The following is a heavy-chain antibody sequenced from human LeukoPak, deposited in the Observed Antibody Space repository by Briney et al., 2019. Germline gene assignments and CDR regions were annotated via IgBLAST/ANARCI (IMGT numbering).Heavy chain of an antibody. CDR3: ARLKTDLEGIDY. V-gene: IGHV4-30-4*01. Sequence: SETLSLTCTVSGGSISSGDYYWTWIRQPPGKGLEWIGYIYYSGSTYYSPSLKSRVSVSVDTFKNQFSLKLSSVTAADTAVYFCARLKTDLEGIDYWGQGTLVTVSS. CDR2: IYYSGST. J-gene: IGHJ4*02. CDR1: GGSISSGDYY. D-gene: IGHD1-1*01.